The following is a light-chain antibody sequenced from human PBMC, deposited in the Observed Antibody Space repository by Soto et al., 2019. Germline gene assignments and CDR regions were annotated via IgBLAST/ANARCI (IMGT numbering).Light chain of an antibody. V-gene: IGLV1-47*01. Sequence: QSVLTQPPSASGTPGQRVTISCSGSSSNIGSHDVYWYQQFPGTAPKLLIYRNHQRPSRVPDRFSGSKSGTSASLAITGLRSEDEADYYCAAWDGSLSGRVVFGGGTKLTVL. CDR1: SSNIGSHD. J-gene: IGLJ2*01. CDR3: AAWDGSLSGRVV. CDR2: RNH.